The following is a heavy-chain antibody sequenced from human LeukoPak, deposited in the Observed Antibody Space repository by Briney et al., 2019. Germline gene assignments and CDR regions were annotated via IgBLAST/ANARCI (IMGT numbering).Heavy chain of an antibody. CDR1: GYSFTTYG. CDR3: AKDLYSSLSGSEVFDI. J-gene: IGHJ3*02. CDR2: ISGHTGRA. D-gene: IGHD3-10*01. V-gene: IGHV1-18*01. Sequence: ASVKVSCKAPGYSFTTYGISWVRQAPGQGLEWMGWISGHTGRATYAQKFQDRLTMTSDVPTTTAYMELTGLRFNDTAVYFCAKDLYSSLSGSEVFDIWGQGTRVTV.